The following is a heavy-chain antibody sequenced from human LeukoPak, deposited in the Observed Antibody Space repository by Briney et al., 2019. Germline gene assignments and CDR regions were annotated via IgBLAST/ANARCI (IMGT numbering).Heavy chain of an antibody. D-gene: IGHD3-9*01. J-gene: IGHJ4*02. CDR1: GFTFSSYA. V-gene: IGHV3-23*01. Sequence: GGSLRLSCAASGFTFSSYAMSWVRQAPGKGLEWVSAISGSGGSTYYADSVKGRFTISRDNSKNTLYLQMNSLRAEDTAVYYCAKDSDYDIFTGYSYYFDYWGQGTLVAVSS. CDR2: ISGSGGST. CDR3: AKDSDYDIFTGYSYYFDY.